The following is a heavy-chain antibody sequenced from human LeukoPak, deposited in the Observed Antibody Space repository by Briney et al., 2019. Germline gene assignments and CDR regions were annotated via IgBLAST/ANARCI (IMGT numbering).Heavy chain of an antibody. D-gene: IGHD2-15*01. CDR1: GFTFSSYS. J-gene: IGHJ4*02. Sequence: GGSLRLSCAASGFTFSSYSMNWVRQAPGKGLEWVSSISSSSSYIYYADSVKGRFTISRDNSKNTLYLQMNSLRAEDTAVYYCAKEFSSGASYFDYWGQGTLVTVSS. V-gene: IGHV3-21*04. CDR3: AKEFSSGASYFDY. CDR2: ISSSSSYI.